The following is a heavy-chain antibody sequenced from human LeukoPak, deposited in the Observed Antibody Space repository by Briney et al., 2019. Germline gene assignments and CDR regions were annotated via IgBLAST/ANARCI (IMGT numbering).Heavy chain of an antibody. CDR2: IWYDGSNK. V-gene: IGHV3-33*08. CDR1: GFTFSSYA. Sequence: GGSLRLSCAASGFTFSSYAMSWVRQAPGKGLEWVAVIWYDGSNKYYADSVKGRFTISRDNSKNTLYLQMNSLRAEDTAVYYCARGRRFFDYWGQGTLVTVSS. D-gene: IGHD1-14*01. CDR3: ARGRRFFDY. J-gene: IGHJ4*02.